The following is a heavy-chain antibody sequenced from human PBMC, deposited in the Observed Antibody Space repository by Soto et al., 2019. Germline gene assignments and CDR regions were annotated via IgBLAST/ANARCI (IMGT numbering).Heavy chain of an antibody. V-gene: IGHV3-23*01. J-gene: IGHJ6*02. CDR3: AKDAVTNAYYYYGMDV. CDR1: GFTFSSYA. CDR2: ISGSGGST. D-gene: IGHD4-4*01. Sequence: EVQLLESGGGVVQPGGSLRLSCAASGFTFSSYAMTWVRQAPGKGLEWVSVISGSGGSTYYADSVKGRFTISRDNSKNTLYLQMNSLRAEDTAVYYYAKDAVTNAYYYYGMDVWGQGTTVTVSS.